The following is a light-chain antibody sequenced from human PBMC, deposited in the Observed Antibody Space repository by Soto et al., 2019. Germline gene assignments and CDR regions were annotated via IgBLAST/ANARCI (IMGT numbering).Light chain of an antibody. J-gene: IGLJ2*01. CDR2: DVS. CDR1: SSDVGGYNY. V-gene: IGLV2-8*01. CDR3: SSYAGSNNFV. Sequence: QSALTQPPSASGSPGQSVTISCTGTSSDVGGYNYVSWYQQHPGKAPKLMIYDVSKRPSGVPDRFSGSKSGNTASLTVSGLQGEDEADYYCSSYAGSNNFVLGGGTKLTVL.